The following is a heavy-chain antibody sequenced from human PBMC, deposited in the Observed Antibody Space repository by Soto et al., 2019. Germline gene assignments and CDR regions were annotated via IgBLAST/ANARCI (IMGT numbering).Heavy chain of an antibody. D-gene: IGHD6-13*01. CDR2: ISGSSSTI. CDR1: GFTFSSYS. CDR3: AREVRRSYSSSSTARVDSFDI. Sequence: PGGSLRLSCAASGFTFSSYSMNWVRQAPGKGLEWVSYISGSSSTIYYADSVKGRFTISRDNDKNSLYLQMNSLRDEDSAMYYCAREVRRSYSSSSTARVDSFDIWGQGTMVTVSS. V-gene: IGHV3-48*02. J-gene: IGHJ3*02.